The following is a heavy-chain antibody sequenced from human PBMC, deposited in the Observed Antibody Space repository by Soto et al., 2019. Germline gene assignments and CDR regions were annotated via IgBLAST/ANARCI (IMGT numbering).Heavy chain of an antibody. CDR2: IYETGST. V-gene: IGHV4-39*01. CDR3: VRLTSRISAASHGRSNWWVP. CDR1: GGSISSSSSY. D-gene: IGHD2-15*01. J-gene: IGHJ5*02. Sequence: QLQLQESGPGLVKPSETLSLTCSVSGGSISSSSSYWGWLRQPPGKGLEWIGDIYETGSTYYNPSLKCRVTIYLDTSMEQFSLRLNSVTAADTATYYCVRLTSRISAASHGRSNWWVPWGPGILVSVSS.